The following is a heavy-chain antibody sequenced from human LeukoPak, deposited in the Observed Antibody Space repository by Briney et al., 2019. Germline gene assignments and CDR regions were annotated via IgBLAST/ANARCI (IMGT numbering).Heavy chain of an antibody. CDR3: AKGVTGTTAMDY. CDR2: ISGSGGST. CDR1: GFTFSTSA. Sequence: GGSLRLSCAASGFTFSTSAMTWVRQAPGKGLEWVSAISGSGGSTYYADSAKGRFTISRDNSKNTLYLQMNSLRAEDTAVYYCAKGVTGTTAMDYWGQGTLVTVSS. J-gene: IGHJ4*02. D-gene: IGHD1-7*01. V-gene: IGHV3-23*01.